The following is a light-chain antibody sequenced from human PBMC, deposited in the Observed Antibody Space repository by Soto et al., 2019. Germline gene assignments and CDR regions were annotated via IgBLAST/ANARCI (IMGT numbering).Light chain of an antibody. CDR2: GAR. CDR3: HQSNNWPPST. Sequence: EIVLTQSPGTLSLSPGERYTLSCRASQSVNHNVAWYQQKPVQAPRLLIYGARSRATGVPDRFSGSGTGTDFTLTISSLQAEDFGVYFCHQSNNWPPSTFGQGTRLEIK. V-gene: IGKV3-15*01. J-gene: IGKJ5*01. CDR1: QSVNHN.